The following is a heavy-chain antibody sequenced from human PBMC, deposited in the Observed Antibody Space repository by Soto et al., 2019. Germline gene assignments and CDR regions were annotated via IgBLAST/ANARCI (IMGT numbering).Heavy chain of an antibody. CDR1: GYSFTTFG. V-gene: IGHV1-18*01. CDR3: ARYLGYSYGFDLDY. Sequence: ASVKVSCKTSGYSFTTFGITWVRQALGQGLEWMGWISADNGNTNYAQKFQGRVTMTTDTSTNTAYMELRSLRSDDTAIYYCARYLGYSYGFDLDYWGQGTPVTVSS. CDR2: ISADNGNT. J-gene: IGHJ4*02. D-gene: IGHD5-18*01.